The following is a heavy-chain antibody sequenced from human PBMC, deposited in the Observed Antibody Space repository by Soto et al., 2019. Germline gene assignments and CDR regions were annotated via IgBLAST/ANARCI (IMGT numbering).Heavy chain of an antibody. CDR3: ASAYRSGGAAAGFDAFDI. Sequence: QVQLQESGPGLVKPSETLSLTCTVSGGSISSYYWSWIRQPPGKGLEWIGYIYYSGSTNYNPSLKSRVTISVDTSKNQFSLKLSSVTAADTAVYYCASAYRSGGAAAGFDAFDIWGQGTMVTVSS. CDR2: IYYSGST. V-gene: IGHV4-59*12. D-gene: IGHD6-13*01. J-gene: IGHJ3*02. CDR1: GGSISSYY.